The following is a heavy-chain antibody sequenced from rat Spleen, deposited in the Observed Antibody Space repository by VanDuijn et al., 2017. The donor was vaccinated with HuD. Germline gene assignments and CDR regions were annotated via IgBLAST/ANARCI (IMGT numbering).Heavy chain of an antibody. CDR1: GFTFSSFW. J-gene: IGHJ4*01. CDR3: ARPSSGYGVMDA. V-gene: IGHV5-22*01. D-gene: IGHD4-3*01. Sequence: EVQLVETGGGLVQPGRSLKLSCVTSGFTFSSFWMYWIRQAPEKGLEWVASIHYEGTNTYYGDSVKGRFTLSRDNAKSTLYLQMNSLRSEDTATYYCARPSSGYGVMDAWGQGASVTVSS. CDR2: IHYEGTNT.